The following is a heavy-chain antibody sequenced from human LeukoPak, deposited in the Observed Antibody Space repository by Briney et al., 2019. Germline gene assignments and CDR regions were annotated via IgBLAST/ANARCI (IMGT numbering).Heavy chain of an antibody. V-gene: IGHV3-23*01. CDR3: AKRGQVPAAGYYYYYMDV. Sequence: GGSLRLSCAASGFIFSSYAMSWVRQAPGKGLERVPAISGSGVSTYYADSVKGWFTISRDNSKNTLYLQMNSLRAEDTAVYYCAKRGQVPAAGYYYYYMDVRGKGTTVTVSS. D-gene: IGHD2-2*01. CDR2: ISGSGVST. CDR1: GFIFSSYA. J-gene: IGHJ6*03.